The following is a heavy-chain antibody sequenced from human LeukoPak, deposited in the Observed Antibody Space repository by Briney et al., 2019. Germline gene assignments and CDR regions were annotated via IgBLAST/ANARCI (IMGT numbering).Heavy chain of an antibody. CDR2: MNPNNGDS. V-gene: IGHV1-8*03. CDR1: GYTFTNYH. J-gene: IGHJ4*02. Sequence: ASVKVSCKASGYTFTNYHINWVRQATGQGLEWMGWMNPNNGDSGYAQKFQGRVTITRDTSISTSYMELRSLRSDDTPVYFCARTTSFTASGYDYWGQGTLVTVSS. CDR3: ARTTSFTASGYDY. D-gene: IGHD6-25*01.